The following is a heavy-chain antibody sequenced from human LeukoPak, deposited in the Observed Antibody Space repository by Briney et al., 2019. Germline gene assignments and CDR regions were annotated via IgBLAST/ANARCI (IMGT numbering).Heavy chain of an antibody. D-gene: IGHD1-26*01. CDR2: IIPIFGTA. CDR3: ARLWELRIGDY. J-gene: IGHJ4*02. Sequence: ASVEVSCKASGGTFSSYAISWVRQAPGQGLEWMGRIIPIFGTANYAQKFQGRVTITTDESTSTAYMELSSLRSEDTAVYYCARLWELRIGDYWGQGTLVTVSS. CDR1: GGTFSSYA. V-gene: IGHV1-69*05.